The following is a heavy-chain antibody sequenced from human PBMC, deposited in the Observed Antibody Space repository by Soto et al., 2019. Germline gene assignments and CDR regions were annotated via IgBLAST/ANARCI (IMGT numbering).Heavy chain of an antibody. V-gene: IGHV3-48*03. Sequence: EVQLVESGGALVQPGGSLRLSCEGPGFIVSDNHMNWVRQAPGKGLEWVSYIYRGGRRIDYADSVKGRFTISRDDAKNSLYLGMSSLRAEDPAVYCCTTDDPDVSDHQGYNRRETSFDHWGQGTLVTVSS. CDR2: IYRGGRRI. CDR3: TTDDPDVSDHQGYNRRETSFDH. J-gene: IGHJ5*02. CDR1: GFIVSDNH. D-gene: IGHD1-20*01.